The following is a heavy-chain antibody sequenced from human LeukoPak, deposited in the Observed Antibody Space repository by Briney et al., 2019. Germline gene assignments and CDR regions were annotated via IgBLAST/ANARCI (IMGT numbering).Heavy chain of an antibody. D-gene: IGHD2-8*01. CDR2: IIPIFGTA. CDR1: GGTFSSYA. CDR3: ALYYGQYYYYYYYMDV. J-gene: IGHJ6*03. V-gene: IGHV1-69*06. Sequence: ASVKVSCKASGGTFSSYAISWVRQAPGQGLEWMGGIIPIFGTANYAQKFQGRVTITADKSTSTAYMELSSLRSEDTDVYYCALYYGQYYYYYYYMDVWGKGTTVTVSS.